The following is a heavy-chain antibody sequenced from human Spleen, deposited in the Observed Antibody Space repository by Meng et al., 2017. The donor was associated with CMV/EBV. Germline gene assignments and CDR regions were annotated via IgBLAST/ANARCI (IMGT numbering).Heavy chain of an antibody. D-gene: IGHD6-19*01. J-gene: IGHJ6*02. CDR3: ASQSSIAVAGGGDINYYYYGMDV. V-gene: IGHV4-34*01. CDR1: GGSFSSYY. CDR2: INHSGST. Sequence: SETLSLTCAVYGGSFSSYYWTWIRQPPGKGLEWIGEINHSGSTNYNPSLKSRVTISEDTSKNQFSLKLSSVTAADTAVYYCASQSSIAVAGGGDINYYYYGMDVWGQGTTVTVSS.